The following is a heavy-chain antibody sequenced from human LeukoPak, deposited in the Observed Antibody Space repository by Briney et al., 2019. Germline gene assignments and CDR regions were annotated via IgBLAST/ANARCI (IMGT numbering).Heavy chain of an antibody. CDR1: GFAFSSYS. CDR3: ARDNGWPGAFDI. D-gene: IGHD6-19*01. J-gene: IGHJ3*02. Sequence: GGSLRLSCAASGFAFSSYSMNWVRQAPGKGLEWVSSISSSSSYIYYADSVKGRFTISRDNSKNTLYLQMNSLRAEDTAVYYCARDNGWPGAFDIWGQGTMVTVSS. V-gene: IGHV3-21*01. CDR2: ISSSSSYI.